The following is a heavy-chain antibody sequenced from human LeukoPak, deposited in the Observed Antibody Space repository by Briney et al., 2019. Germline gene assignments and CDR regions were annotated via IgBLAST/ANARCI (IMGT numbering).Heavy chain of an antibody. D-gene: IGHD3-3*01. CDR2: IFYTGRA. J-gene: IGHJ4*02. V-gene: IGHV4-39*07. CDR1: GGSISGSSFY. Sequence: SETLSLTCTVSGGSISGSSFYWGWIRQSPGEGLEWIGNIFYTGRAHYNPSLKRRVSISVDTSKNQFSLKLSSVTAADTAVYYCVRDLDDFWSGYSNRFDNWGQGTLVTVSS. CDR3: VRDLDDFWSGYSNRFDN.